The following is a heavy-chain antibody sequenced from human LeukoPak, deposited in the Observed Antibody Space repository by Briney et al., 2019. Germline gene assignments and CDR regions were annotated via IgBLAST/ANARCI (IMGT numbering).Heavy chain of an antibody. D-gene: IGHD5-18*01. Sequence: SETLSLTCAVSGGSISSNSYYWGWIRQPPGKGLEWIGSIYYSGSTYYNPSLKSRVTISVDTSKNQFSLKLSSVTAADTAVYYCARVYRGYSYGYNWFDPWGQGTLVTVSS. V-gene: IGHV4-39*01. CDR2: IYYSGST. CDR3: ARVYRGYSYGYNWFDP. CDR1: GGSISSNSYY. J-gene: IGHJ5*02.